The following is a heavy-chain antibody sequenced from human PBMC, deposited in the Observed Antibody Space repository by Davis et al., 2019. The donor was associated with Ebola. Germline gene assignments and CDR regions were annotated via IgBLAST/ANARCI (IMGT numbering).Heavy chain of an antibody. V-gene: IGHV3-30*02. CDR3: AKDITGGGSSSLYYYYGMDV. J-gene: IGHJ6*02. Sequence: GGSLRLSCAASGFTFTSYHMHWVRQAPGKGLEWLAFIRRDESDKFYADSVKGRFTISRDNSKNSLYLQMNSLRTEDTALYYCAKDITGGGSSSLYYYYGMDVWGQGTTVTVSS. CDR1: GFTFTSYH. CDR2: IRRDESDK. D-gene: IGHD6-6*01.